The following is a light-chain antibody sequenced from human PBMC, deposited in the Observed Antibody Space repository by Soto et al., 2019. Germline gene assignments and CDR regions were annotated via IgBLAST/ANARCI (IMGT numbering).Light chain of an antibody. J-gene: IGLJ1*01. CDR1: SSDVGSYSL. CDR3: CSYAGSSTWV. Sequence: LTQPASVSGSPGQSITISCTGTSSDVGSYSLVSWYQQHPGKAPKLMIYEVSKRPSGVSNRFSGSKSGNTASLTISGLQAEDEADYYCCSYAGSSTWVFGTGTKVTVL. V-gene: IGLV2-23*02. CDR2: EVS.